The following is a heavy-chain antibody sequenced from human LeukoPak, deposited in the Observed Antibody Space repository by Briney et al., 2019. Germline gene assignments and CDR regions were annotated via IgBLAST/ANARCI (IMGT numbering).Heavy chain of an antibody. J-gene: IGHJ4*02. Sequence: SETLSLTCAVYGGSFSGYYWSWIRQPPGKGLEWIGEINHSGSTNYNPSLKSRVTISVDTSKNQFSLKLSSVTAADTAVYYCARRPLGYCSSTGCPTPYYFDYWGQGTLVTVSS. CDR3: ARRPLGYCSSTGCPTPYYFDY. CDR1: GGSFSGYY. V-gene: IGHV4-34*01. CDR2: INHSGST. D-gene: IGHD2-2*01.